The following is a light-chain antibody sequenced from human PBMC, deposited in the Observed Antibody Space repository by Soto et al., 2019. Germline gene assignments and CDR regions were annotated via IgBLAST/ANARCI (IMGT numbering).Light chain of an antibody. J-gene: IGKJ4*01. Sequence: IQLTQSPSSLSASVGDRVTITCRASQGISSYLAWYQQKPGKAPKLLIYAASTLQSGVPSRFSCSESGTDFALTISSLQTDDFATSYCQQLNSYPLTFVGGTKGEIK. CDR3: QQLNSYPLT. V-gene: IGKV1-9*01. CDR2: AAS. CDR1: QGISSY.